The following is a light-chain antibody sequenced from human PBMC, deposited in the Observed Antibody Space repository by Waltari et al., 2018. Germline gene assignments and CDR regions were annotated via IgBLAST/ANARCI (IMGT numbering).Light chain of an antibody. CDR1: RSDVGTYNH. CDR3: SSYITTNTLEL. V-gene: IGLV2-14*03. J-gene: IGLJ3*02. CDR2: DVS. Sequence: QSALTQPASVSGSPGQSFTLSCTGTRSDVGTYNHVTCYQQHPGKAPKLLIYDVSYRPSWVSYRFSGSKSGNSASLTISGLQAEDEADYYCSSYITTNTLELFGGGTSLTVL.